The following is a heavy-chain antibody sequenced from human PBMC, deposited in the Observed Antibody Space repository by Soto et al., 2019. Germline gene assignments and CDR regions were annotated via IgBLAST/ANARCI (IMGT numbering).Heavy chain of an antibody. Sequence: SETLSLTCTVSGGSIISSNYYWGWIRQPPGKGLEWIGYMYYSGSTNYNPSLKSRVTISVDTSKNQFSLKLSSVTAADTAVYYCARVSGQQRLDYWGQGTLVTVSS. CDR1: GGSIISSNYY. CDR2: MYYSGST. CDR3: ARVSGQQRLDY. J-gene: IGHJ4*02. D-gene: IGHD6-13*01. V-gene: IGHV4-39*07.